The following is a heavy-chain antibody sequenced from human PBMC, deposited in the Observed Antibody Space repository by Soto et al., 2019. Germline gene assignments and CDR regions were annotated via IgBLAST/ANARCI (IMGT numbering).Heavy chain of an antibody. J-gene: IGHJ4*02. CDR2: IYPGDSET. D-gene: IGHD6-13*01. Sequence: GESLKISCQCSGYTFSNFWIAWVRQLPGKGLECMGIIYPGDSETRYSPSFHGKVTISADRSIGTAYLQWSSLEASDSAFYFCARSPRSSPYFDYWGQGALVTVS. V-gene: IGHV5-51*01. CDR3: ARSPRSSPYFDY. CDR1: GYTFSNFW.